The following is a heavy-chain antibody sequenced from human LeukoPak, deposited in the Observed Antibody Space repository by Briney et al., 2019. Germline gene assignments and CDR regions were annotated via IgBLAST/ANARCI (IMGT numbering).Heavy chain of an antibody. CDR3: TPYRKIGGNYYFDY. D-gene: IGHD4-23*01. Sequence: GGSLRLSCAASGFTFSNAWMNWVRQAPGKGLEWVGRIKSKTDGGTTDYAAPVKGRFTISRDDSKNTLYLQMDSLETEDTAVYCCTPYRKIGGNYYFDYWGQGTLVTVSS. CDR1: GFTFSNAW. J-gene: IGHJ4*02. CDR2: IKSKTDGGTT. V-gene: IGHV3-15*07.